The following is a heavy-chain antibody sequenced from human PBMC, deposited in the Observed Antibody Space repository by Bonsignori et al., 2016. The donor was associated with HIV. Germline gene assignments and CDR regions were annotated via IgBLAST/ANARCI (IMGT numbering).Heavy chain of an antibody. CDR1: GFSFSSYS. Sequence: EVHLVESGGGLVKPGGSLRLSCAGSGFSFSSYSMNWVHQAPGRGLEWVASMSSGSSYIYYADSMKGRFTISRDNAKSSLYLQMNSLRAEDTAVYFCARGQVGDYYYYYY. D-gene: IGHD1-26*01. J-gene: IGHJ6*03. V-gene: IGHV3-21*01. CDR2: MSSGSSYI. CDR3: ARGQVGDYYYYYY.